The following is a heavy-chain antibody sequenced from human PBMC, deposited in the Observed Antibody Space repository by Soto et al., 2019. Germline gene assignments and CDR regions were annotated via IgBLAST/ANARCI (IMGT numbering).Heavy chain of an antibody. V-gene: IGHV4-30-4*01. CDR1: GGSISSGDYY. J-gene: IGHJ4*02. D-gene: IGHD3-22*01. CDR3: ARGTFYYDSHAYYGY. CDR2: IYYSGST. Sequence: PSETLSLTCTVSGGSISSGDYYWSWIRQPPGKGLEWIGSIYYSGSTYYNPSLKSRVTISVDTSKNQFSLKLNSVTAEDTAVYYCARGTFYYDSHAYYGYWGQGTVVTVSS.